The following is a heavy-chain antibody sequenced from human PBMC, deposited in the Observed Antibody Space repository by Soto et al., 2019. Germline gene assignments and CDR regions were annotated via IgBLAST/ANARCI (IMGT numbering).Heavy chain of an antibody. Sequence: SETLSLTCTVSGGSISSGGYYWSWIRQHPGKGLEWIGYIYYSGSTYYNPSLKSRVTISVDTSKNQFSLKLSSVTAADTAVYYCAREGDILTGPLYYYGMDVWGQGTTVTVSS. CDR1: GGSISSGGYY. V-gene: IGHV4-31*03. CDR3: AREGDILTGPLYYYGMDV. D-gene: IGHD3-9*01. CDR2: IYYSGST. J-gene: IGHJ6*02.